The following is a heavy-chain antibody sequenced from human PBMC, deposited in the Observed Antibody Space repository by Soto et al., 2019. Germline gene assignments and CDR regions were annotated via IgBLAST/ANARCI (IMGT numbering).Heavy chain of an antibody. CDR3: AKSARDCSSTSCYLWGYYYMDV. D-gene: IGHD2-2*01. Sequence: PGGSLRLSCAASGFTFSSYGMHWVRQAPGKGLEWVAVISYDGSNKYYADSVKGRFTISRDNSKNTLYLQMNSLRAEDTAVYYCAKSARDCSSTSCYLWGYYYMDVWGKGTTVTAP. CDR1: GFTFSSYG. V-gene: IGHV3-30*18. CDR2: ISYDGSNK. J-gene: IGHJ6*03.